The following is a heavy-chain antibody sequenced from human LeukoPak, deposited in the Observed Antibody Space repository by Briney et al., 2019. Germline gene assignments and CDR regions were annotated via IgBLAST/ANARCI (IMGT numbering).Heavy chain of an antibody. CDR3: AKDLPYAYYMDV. D-gene: IGHD4-17*01. CDR1: GFTFSNYA. V-gene: IGHV3-23*01. J-gene: IGHJ6*03. Sequence: GGSLRLSCAASGFTFSNYATSWVRQAPGKGLEWVSAISGSGDSTYNADSVKGRLTISRDNSKNTLYLQMNSLRAEDTAVYYCAKDLPYAYYMDVWGKGTTVTVSS. CDR2: ISGSGDST.